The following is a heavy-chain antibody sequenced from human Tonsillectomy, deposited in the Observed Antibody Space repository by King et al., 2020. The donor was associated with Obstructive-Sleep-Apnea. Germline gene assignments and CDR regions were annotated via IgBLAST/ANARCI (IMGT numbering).Heavy chain of an antibody. Sequence: VQLQESGPGLVKPSETLSLTCSVSGDSISSYYWSWIRQPPGKGLEWIGFISYSGSTNYNPSLKSRVTMSVDTSKNQLSLRLSSVTAADTAVYYCARLPPPRYYFDYWGQGTLVTVSS. CDR2: ISYSGST. CDR1: GDSISSYY. CDR3: ARLPPPRYYFDY. V-gene: IGHV4-59*08. J-gene: IGHJ4*02.